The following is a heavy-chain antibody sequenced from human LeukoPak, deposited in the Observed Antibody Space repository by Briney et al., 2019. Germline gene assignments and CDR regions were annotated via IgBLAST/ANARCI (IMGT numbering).Heavy chain of an antibody. CDR3: ARPAKSYSSGWYYFDY. CDR2: ISYDGSNK. J-gene: IGHJ4*02. V-gene: IGHV3-30-3*01. CDR1: GFTFSSYA. Sequence: PGRSLRLSCAGSGFTFSSYAMHWVRQAPGKGLEWVAVISYDGSNKYYADSVKGRFTISRDNSKNTLYLQMNSLRAEDTAVYYCARPAKSYSSGWYYFDYWGQGTLVTVSS. D-gene: IGHD6-19*01.